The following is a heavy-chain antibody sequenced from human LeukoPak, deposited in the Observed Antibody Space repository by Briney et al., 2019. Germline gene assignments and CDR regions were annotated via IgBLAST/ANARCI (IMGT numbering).Heavy chain of an antibody. CDR3: ARDWDVPDYYYDSSGYDDY. Sequence: GRSLRLSCATSGFTFSSYGMHWVRQAPGKGLEWVAVIWYDGSNKYYADSVKGRFTISRDNSKNTLYLQMNSLRAEDTAVYYCARDWDVPDYYYDSSGYDDYWGQGTLVTVSS. V-gene: IGHV3-33*01. D-gene: IGHD3-22*01. J-gene: IGHJ4*02. CDR2: IWYDGSNK. CDR1: GFTFSSYG.